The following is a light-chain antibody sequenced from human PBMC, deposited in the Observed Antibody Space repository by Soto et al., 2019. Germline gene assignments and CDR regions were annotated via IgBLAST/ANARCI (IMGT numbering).Light chain of an antibody. V-gene: IGLV1-47*01. Sequence: QSVLTQPPSASGTPGQRVTISCSGSSSNIGSNSVYWYQQLPGTAPKLLIYRNNQRPSGVPDRFSASKSGTSASLAISGLRSEDEADYYCAAWDDSLSGRVFGGGTQLTVL. J-gene: IGLJ3*02. CDR1: SSNIGSNS. CDR3: AAWDDSLSGRV. CDR2: RNN.